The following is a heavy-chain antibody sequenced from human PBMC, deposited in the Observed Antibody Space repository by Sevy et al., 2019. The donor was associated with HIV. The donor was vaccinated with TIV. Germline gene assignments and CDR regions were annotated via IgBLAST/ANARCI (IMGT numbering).Heavy chain of an antibody. Sequence: GESLKISCKGSGYSFTSYWIGWVRQMPGKGLEWMGIIYPGDSDTRYSPSFQGQVTISADKSISTAYLQWSSLKASDTAMYYCANNAGIAAAGTGFQHWGQGTLVTVSS. V-gene: IGHV5-51*01. CDR1: GYSFTSYW. CDR3: ANNAGIAAAGTGFQH. D-gene: IGHD6-13*01. J-gene: IGHJ1*01. CDR2: IYPGDSDT.